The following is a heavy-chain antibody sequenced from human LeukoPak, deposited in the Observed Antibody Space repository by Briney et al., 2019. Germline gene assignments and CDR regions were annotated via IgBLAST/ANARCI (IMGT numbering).Heavy chain of an antibody. Sequence: SQTLSLTCTVSGGSISSYYWSWIRQPPGKGLEWIGYIYYSGSTNYNPSLKSRVTISVDTSKNQFSLKLSSVTAADTAVYYCARGESSGIAAAGFDYWGQGTLVTVSS. CDR3: ARGESSGIAAAGFDY. CDR2: IYYSGST. CDR1: GGSISSYY. J-gene: IGHJ4*02. V-gene: IGHV4-59*01. D-gene: IGHD6-13*01.